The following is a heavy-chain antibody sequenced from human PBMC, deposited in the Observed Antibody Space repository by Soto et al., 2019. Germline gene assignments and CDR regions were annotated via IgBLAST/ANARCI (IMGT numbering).Heavy chain of an antibody. V-gene: IGHV1-3*01. D-gene: IGHD6-6*01. CDR1: GYTFTIYA. CDR2: INPGNGDT. Sequence: ASVKVACKASGYTFTIYAIHWVRQAPGQSLEWMGWINPGNGDTKYSQIFQGRVTITWDTSARTAYMDLSSLISEDTADYYCARDSSSSRSFDYWGQGARVTVS. CDR3: ARDSSSSRSFDY. J-gene: IGHJ4*02.